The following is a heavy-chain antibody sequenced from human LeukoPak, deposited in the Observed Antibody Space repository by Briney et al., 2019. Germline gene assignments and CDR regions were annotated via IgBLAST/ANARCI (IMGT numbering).Heavy chain of an antibody. J-gene: IGHJ6*03. CDR3: ARGRVNYYYYYMDV. V-gene: IGHV4-34*01. Sequence: SETLSLTCAVYGGSFSGYYWSWIRQPPGKGLEWIGEINHSGSTNYNPSLKSRVTISADTSKNQFSLKLSSVTAADTAVYYCARGRVNYYYYYMDVWGKGTTVTVFS. D-gene: IGHD2-21*01. CDR2: INHSGST. CDR1: GGSFSGYY.